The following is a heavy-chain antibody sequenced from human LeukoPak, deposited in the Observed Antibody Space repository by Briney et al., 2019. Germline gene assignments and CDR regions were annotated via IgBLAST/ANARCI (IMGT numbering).Heavy chain of an antibody. D-gene: IGHD5-12*01. CDR1: GGSFSGYY. CDR3: ARGGYSGYDYSLLPFDY. CDR2: INHSGST. J-gene: IGHJ4*02. Sequence: SETLSLTCAVYGGSFSGYYWSWIRQPPGKGLEWIGEINHSGSTNYNPSLKSRVTISVDTSKNQFSLKLSSVTAADTAVYYCARGGYSGYDYSLLPFDYWDQGTLVTVSS. V-gene: IGHV4-34*01.